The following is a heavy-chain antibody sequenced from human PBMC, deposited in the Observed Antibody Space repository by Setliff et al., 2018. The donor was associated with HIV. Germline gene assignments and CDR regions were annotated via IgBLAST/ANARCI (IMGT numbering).Heavy chain of an antibody. D-gene: IGHD5-12*01. CDR1: RRVS. V-gene: IGHV4-4*08. CDR3: ARAPYSAYDYTSFHT. J-gene: IGHJ4*03. Sequence: PSETLSLTCSRRVSGTWIRQPPGKGLEWIGYIYTSGSSNYNPSLKSRVTFSIDTSKNQFSLKLDSVTAADTAVYYCARAPYSAYDYTSFHTWGQGTMVTVSS. CDR2: IYTSGSS.